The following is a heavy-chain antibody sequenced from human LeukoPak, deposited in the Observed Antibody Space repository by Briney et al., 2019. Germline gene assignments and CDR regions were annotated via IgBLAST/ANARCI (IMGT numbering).Heavy chain of an antibody. V-gene: IGHV1-2*02. Sequence: ASVKVSCKASGYTFTGYYMHWVRQAPGQGLEWMGWINPNSGGTNYAQKFQGRVTMTRDTSISTAYMELSRLRSDDTAVYYCASPADYYDSSGMRSDAFDIWGQGTMVTVSS. CDR2: INPNSGGT. CDR1: GYTFTGYY. D-gene: IGHD3-22*01. J-gene: IGHJ3*02. CDR3: ASPADYYDSSGMRSDAFDI.